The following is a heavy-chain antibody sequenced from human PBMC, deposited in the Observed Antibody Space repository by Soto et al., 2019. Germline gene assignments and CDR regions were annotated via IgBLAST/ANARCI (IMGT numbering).Heavy chain of an antibody. V-gene: IGHV1-18*01. CDR1: GYTFTGFG. D-gene: IGHD6-6*01. Sequence: QVQLVQSGGEVRRPGASVKVSCKASGYTFTGFGITWVRQAPGQGLEWMGWISAYNGNTNYAQNLKDRVTMSTDTATSTTYLELMILRSDDTALYSCARGRSSRVAARTGAMDPFSHWRQGALITLSS. J-gene: IGHJ4*02. CDR2: ISAYNGNT. CDR3: ARGRSSRVAARTGAMDPFSH.